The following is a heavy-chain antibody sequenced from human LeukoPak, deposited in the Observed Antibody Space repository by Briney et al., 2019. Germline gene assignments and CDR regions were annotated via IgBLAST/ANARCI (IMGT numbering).Heavy chain of an antibody. V-gene: IGHV1-18*01. CDR3: ARDRVAGTYCFDY. Sequence: GASVKVSCKASGYTFTSYGINWVRQAPGQGLEWMGWISAYNGDTNYAQKLQGRVTMTTDTSTSTAYMELSSLRSEDTAVYYCARDRVAGTYCFDYWGQGTLVTVSS. D-gene: IGHD6-19*01. CDR2: ISAYNGDT. J-gene: IGHJ4*02. CDR1: GYTFTSYG.